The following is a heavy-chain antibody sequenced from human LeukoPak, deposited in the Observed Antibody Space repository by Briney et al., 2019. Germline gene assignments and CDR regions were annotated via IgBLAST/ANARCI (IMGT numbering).Heavy chain of an antibody. J-gene: IGHJ4*02. Sequence: GGSLRLSCAASGFIFSSCGFNWVRQAPGKGLEWVSSIGPTGTDRYYADSVRGRFTISRDNAKNSMYLQMDSLRDEDTAVYYCATETIGRHYDYWGQGTLLTVSS. CDR1: GFIFSSCG. CDR3: ATETIGRHYDY. CDR2: IGPTGTDR. D-gene: IGHD1-14*01. V-gene: IGHV3-21*01.